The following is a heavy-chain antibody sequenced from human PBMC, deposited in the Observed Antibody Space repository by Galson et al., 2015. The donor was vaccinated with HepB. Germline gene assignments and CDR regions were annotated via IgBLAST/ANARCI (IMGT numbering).Heavy chain of an antibody. CDR3: ARDSIDY. V-gene: IGHV3-7*03. CDR2: IKQDGSDK. Sequence: SLRLSCAASGLTFSSYWMTWVRQAPGKGLEWVANIKQDGSDKYYVDSVKGRFTISRDNAKNSLYLQMNTLRAEDTAVYYCARDSIDYWGQGTLVTVSS. CDR1: GLTFSSYW. J-gene: IGHJ4*02.